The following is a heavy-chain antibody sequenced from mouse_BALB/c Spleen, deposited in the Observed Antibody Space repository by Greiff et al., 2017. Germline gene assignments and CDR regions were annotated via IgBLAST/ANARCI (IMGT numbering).Heavy chain of an antibody. J-gene: IGHJ1*01. V-gene: IGHV5-17*02. D-gene: IGHD1-1*01. CDR3: ARPYYYGSSYGWYFDV. CDR1: GFTFSSFG. CDR2: ISSGSSTI. Sequence: EVQGVESGGGLVQPGGSRKLSCAASGFTFSSFGMHWVRQAPEKGLEWVAYISSGSSTIYYADTVKGRFTISRDNPKNTLFLQMTSLRSEDTAMYYCARPYYYGSSYGWYFDVWGAGTTVTVSS.